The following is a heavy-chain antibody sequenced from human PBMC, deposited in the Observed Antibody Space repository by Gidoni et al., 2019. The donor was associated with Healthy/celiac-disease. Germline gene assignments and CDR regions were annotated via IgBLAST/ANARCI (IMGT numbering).Heavy chain of an antibody. CDR3: AIMGDESGIVVVTATEYFQH. CDR1: GFTFSSYA. V-gene: IGHV3-23*01. Sequence: EVQLLESGGGLVQPGGSLRLSCAASGFTFSSYAMIWVRQAPGKGLEWVSAISGSGGSTYYADSVKGRFTISRDNSKNTLYLQMNSLRAEDTAVYYCAIMGDESGIVVVTATEYFQHWGQGTLVTVSS. J-gene: IGHJ1*01. D-gene: IGHD2-21*02. CDR2: ISGSGGST.